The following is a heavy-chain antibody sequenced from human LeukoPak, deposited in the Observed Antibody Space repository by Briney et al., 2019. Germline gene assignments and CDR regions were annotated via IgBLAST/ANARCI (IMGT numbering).Heavy chain of an antibody. D-gene: IGHD6-19*01. V-gene: IGHV4-4*02. CDR3: ARVSRYSSGWYGYYYYYMDV. J-gene: IGHJ6*03. Sequence: SGTLSLTCAVSGGSISSSNWWSWVRQPPGKGLEWIGEIYQSGSTNYNPSLKSRVTISVDKSKNQFSLKLSSVTAADTAAYYCARVSRYSSGWYGYYYYYMDVWGKGTTVTVSS. CDR2: IYQSGST. CDR1: GGSISSSNW.